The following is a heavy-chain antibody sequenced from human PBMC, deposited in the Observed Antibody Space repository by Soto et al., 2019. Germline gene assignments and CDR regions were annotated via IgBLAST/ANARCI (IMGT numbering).Heavy chain of an antibody. CDR3: ARVSGSSSDFDY. CDR1: GGSISSGDYY. D-gene: IGHD1-26*01. Sequence: QVQLQESGPGLVKPSQTLSLTCTVSGGSISSGDYYWSWIRQPPGKGLEWIGYIYYSGSTYYNPSHKTRVTLSQDTSKHQFSLKLRSVTAADTAVYYCARVSGSSSDFDYWGQGTLVTVSS. J-gene: IGHJ4*02. CDR2: IYYSGST. V-gene: IGHV4-30-4*01.